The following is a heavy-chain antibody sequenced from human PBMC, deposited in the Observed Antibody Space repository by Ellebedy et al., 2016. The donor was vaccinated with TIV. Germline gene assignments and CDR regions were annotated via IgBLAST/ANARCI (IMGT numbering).Heavy chain of an antibody. J-gene: IGHJ4*02. V-gene: IGHV4-59*08. CDR1: GGSISSYY. Sequence: MPSETLSLTCTVSGGSISSYYWSWIRQPPGKGLEWIGYIYYSGSTNYNPSLKSRVTISVDTSKNQFSLKLSSVTAADTAVYYCARHNSSGWYSNLDYWGQGTLVTVSS. D-gene: IGHD6-19*01. CDR3: ARHNSSGWYSNLDY. CDR2: IYYSGST.